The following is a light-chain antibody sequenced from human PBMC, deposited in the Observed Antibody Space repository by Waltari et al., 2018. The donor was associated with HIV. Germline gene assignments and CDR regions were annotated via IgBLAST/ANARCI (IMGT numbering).Light chain of an antibody. V-gene: IGLV2-23*02. CDR1: SIAVGAYNL. CDR3: CSYTGTGIV. J-gene: IGLJ2*01. CDR2: EVT. Sequence: HSALTPLAPVSGSPGPSITIPCTGTSIAVGAYNLVSWYQQHPSKTPKLMIFEVTKRPSGVCDRFTGSRSGNTASLTISGLQTEDEGDYYCCSYTGTGIVFGGGTKLTVL.